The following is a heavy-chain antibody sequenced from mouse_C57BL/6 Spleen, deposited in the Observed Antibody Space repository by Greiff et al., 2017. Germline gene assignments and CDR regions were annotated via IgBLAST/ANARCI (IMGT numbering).Heavy chain of an antibody. V-gene: IGHV7-3*01. CDR1: GFTFTDYY. CDR3: ARYRTGNYFDD. J-gene: IGHJ2*01. CDR2: IRNKANGYTT. Sequence: EVKLMESGGGLVQPGGSLSLSCAASGFTFTDYYMSWVRQPPGKALEWLGFIRNKANGYTTEYSASVKGRFTISRDNSQSILYLQMNALRAEDSATYYCARYRTGNYFDDWGQGTTLTVSS. D-gene: IGHD4-1*01.